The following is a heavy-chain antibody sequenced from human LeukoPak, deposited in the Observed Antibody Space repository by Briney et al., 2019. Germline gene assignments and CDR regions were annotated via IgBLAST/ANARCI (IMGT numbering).Heavy chain of an antibody. J-gene: IGHJ6*02. Sequence: GGSLRLSCAASGFTFSSYAMSWVRQAPGKGLERVSAISGSGGSTYYADSVKGRFTISRDNSKNTLYLQMNSLRAEDTAVYYCAKDQDSVVVPAAPPYYYYGMDVWGQGTTVTVSS. CDR2: ISGSGGST. CDR3: AKDQDSVVVPAAPPYYYYGMDV. CDR1: GFTFSSYA. D-gene: IGHD2-2*01. V-gene: IGHV3-23*01.